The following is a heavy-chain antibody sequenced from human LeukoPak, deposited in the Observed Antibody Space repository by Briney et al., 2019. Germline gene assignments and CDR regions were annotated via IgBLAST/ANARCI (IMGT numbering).Heavy chain of an antibody. CDR1: GYTFTSYG. CDR2: ISAYNGNT. Sequence: GASVKVSCKASGYTFTSYGISWVRQAPGQGLEWMGWISAYNGNTNYAQKLQGRVTMTTDTSTSTAYMELRSLRSDDTAVYYCARESYGSGSYYNRLFDYWGQGTLVTVSS. D-gene: IGHD3-10*01. V-gene: IGHV1-18*01. J-gene: IGHJ4*02. CDR3: ARESYGSGSYYNRLFDY.